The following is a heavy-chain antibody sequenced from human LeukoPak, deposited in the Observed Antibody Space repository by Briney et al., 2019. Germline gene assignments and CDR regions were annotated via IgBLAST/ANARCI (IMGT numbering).Heavy chain of an antibody. Sequence: GGSVRLSCAASGFTFSTYSINWVRQAPGEGPEWVSSISSTGANIYYSDSVKGRFTISRDNANDSLFLHMSDLRAEDTAVYYCAGLHSSGWREWGSWGQGTLATVSS. V-gene: IGHV3-21*06. CDR1: GFTFSTYS. D-gene: IGHD6-19*01. CDR3: AGLHSSGWREWGS. J-gene: IGHJ5*02. CDR2: ISSTGANI.